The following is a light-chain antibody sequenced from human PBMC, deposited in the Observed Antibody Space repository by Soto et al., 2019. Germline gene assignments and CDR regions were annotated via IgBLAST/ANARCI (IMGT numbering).Light chain of an antibody. CDR3: QHYDNSPPSVT. CDR1: QSVSSDF. CDR2: GAS. J-gene: IGKJ3*01. Sequence: ELVLTQSPDTLSLSPGERATLSCRASQSVSSDFLVWYQQKPGQAPRLLIYGASSRATGIPDRFSGGGSGTDFILSISRLEPEAFAVYYCQHYDNSPPSVTFGTGTKVDIK. V-gene: IGKV3-20*01.